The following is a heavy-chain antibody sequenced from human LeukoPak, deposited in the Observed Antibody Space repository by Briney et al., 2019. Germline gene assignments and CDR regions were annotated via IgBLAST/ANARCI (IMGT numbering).Heavy chain of an antibody. CDR3: AKAVSGRYYYYYGMDV. CDR2: ISGSGGST. D-gene: IGHD3-10*01. CDR1: GFTFSSYA. J-gene: IGHJ6*02. Sequence: PGGSLRLSCAASGFTFSSYAMSWVRQAPGKGLEWVSAISGSGGSTYYADSVKGRFTISRDNSKNTLYLQMNSLRAEDTAVYYCAKAVSGRYYYYYGMDVWGQGTTVTVSS. V-gene: IGHV3-23*01.